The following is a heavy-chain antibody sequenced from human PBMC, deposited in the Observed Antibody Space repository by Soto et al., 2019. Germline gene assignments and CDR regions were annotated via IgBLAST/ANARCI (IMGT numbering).Heavy chain of an antibody. D-gene: IGHD2-15*01. CDR1: GFSFGNDW. J-gene: IGHJ5*02. CDR2: IKEDGSEK. CDR3: VRGGGGGLFDP. V-gene: IGHV3-7*01. Sequence: GGSLRLSCIASGFSFGNDWMGWVHQAPGKGLEWVANIKEDGSEKFSVDSVKGRFTISRDNAKRSLYLQMMSLTAEDTAIYYCVRGGGGGLFDPWGQGTMVTVSS.